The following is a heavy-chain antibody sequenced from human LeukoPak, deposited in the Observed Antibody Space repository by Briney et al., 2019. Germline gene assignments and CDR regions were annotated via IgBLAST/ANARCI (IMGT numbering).Heavy chain of an antibody. Sequence: SETLSLTCAVYGGSFSGYYWSWIRQPPGKGLEWIGEINHSGSTNYNPSLKSRVTISVDTSKNQFSLKLSSATAADTAVYYCARGPAKFCSSASCHLYYYYYMDVWGKGTTVTVSS. V-gene: IGHV4-34*01. CDR2: INHSGST. CDR1: GGSFSGYY. J-gene: IGHJ6*03. D-gene: IGHD2-2*01. CDR3: ARGPAKFCSSASCHLYYYYYMDV.